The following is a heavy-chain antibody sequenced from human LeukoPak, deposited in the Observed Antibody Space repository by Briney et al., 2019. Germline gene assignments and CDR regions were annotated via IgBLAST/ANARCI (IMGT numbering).Heavy chain of an antibody. D-gene: IGHD1-26*01. Sequence: ASQTLSLTCAVSGGSISSGGYSWSWIRQPPGKGLAWIGYIYHSGSTYYSPSLKSRVTISVDRSKNQFSLKLSSVTAADTAVYYCARGLGWNWFDPWGQGTLVTVSS. CDR3: ARGLGWNWFDP. V-gene: IGHV4-30-2*01. CDR2: IYHSGST. J-gene: IGHJ5*02. CDR1: GGSISSGGYS.